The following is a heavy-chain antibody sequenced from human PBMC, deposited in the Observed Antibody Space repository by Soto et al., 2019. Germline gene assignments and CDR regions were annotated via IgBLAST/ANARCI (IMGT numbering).Heavy chain of an antibody. V-gene: IGHV4-34*01. J-gene: IGHJ4*02. CDR2: INHSGST. Sequence: SETLSLTCAVYGGSFRGYYWSWIRQPPGKGLEWIGEINHSGSTNYNPSLKSRVTISVDTSKNQFSLKLSSVTAADTAVYYCARGRRKFDYWGQGTLVTVSS. CDR3: ARGRRKFDY. CDR1: GGSFRGYY.